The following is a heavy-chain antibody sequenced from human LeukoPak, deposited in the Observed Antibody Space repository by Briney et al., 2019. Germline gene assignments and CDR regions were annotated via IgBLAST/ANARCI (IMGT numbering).Heavy chain of an antibody. V-gene: IGHV3-15*01. CDR3: TTALPHNWNDGGHWFDP. J-gene: IGHJ5*02. CDR2: IQSKTDGGTI. Sequence: GGSLRLACAASGFTFSNAWMSWVRQAPGKGLEWVGRIQSKTDGGTIDYAAPVKGRFTISRDDSKNTLYLQMNSLKTEDTAVYYCTTALPHNWNDGGHWFDPWGQGTLVTVSS. CDR1: GFTFSNAW. D-gene: IGHD1-20*01.